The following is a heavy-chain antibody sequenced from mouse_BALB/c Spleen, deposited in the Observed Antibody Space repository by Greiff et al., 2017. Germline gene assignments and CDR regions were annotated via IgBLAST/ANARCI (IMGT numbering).Heavy chain of an antibody. D-gene: IGHD2-3*01. V-gene: IGHV1S41*01. CDR2: IAPGSGST. J-gene: IGHJ3*01. CDR1: GYTFTSYW. Sequence: DLVKPGASVKLSCKASGYTFTSYWINWIKQRPGQGLEWIGRIAPGSGSTYYNEMFKGKATLTVDTSSSTAYIQLSSLSSEDSAVYFCARPDGYYGGFAYGGQGTLVTVSA. CDR3: ARPDGYYGGFAY.